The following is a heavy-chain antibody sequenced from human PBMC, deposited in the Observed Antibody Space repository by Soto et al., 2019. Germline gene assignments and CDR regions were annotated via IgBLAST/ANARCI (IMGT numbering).Heavy chain of an antibody. CDR2: VHGGGST. D-gene: IGHD3-16*01. CDR3: AGRLTTAASLDY. J-gene: IGHJ4*02. CDR1: GFTVSNNH. Sequence: VQLVESGGGLIQPGGSLRLSCAASGFTVSNNHMTWVRQAAGKGLELVSFVHGGGSTSYADSVKGRFTISRDNSKNALYLQVDSLSAEDTAIYYCAGRLTTAASLDYWGRGTLVTVSS. V-gene: IGHV3-53*01.